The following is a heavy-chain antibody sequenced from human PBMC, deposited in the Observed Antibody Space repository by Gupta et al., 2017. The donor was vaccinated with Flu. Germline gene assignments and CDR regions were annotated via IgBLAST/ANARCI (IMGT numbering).Heavy chain of an antibody. J-gene: IGHJ3*02. CDR3: AKDLSIADYYDGSGSYRAAFDI. Sequence: EVQLLESGGGLVQPGGSLRLSCAASGFTFSSYAMSWVRQAPGKGLEWVSAISGSGGSTYYADSVKGRFNSARDNTKNTLYLQMNSLRAEDTAVYYCAKDLSIADYYDGSGSYRAAFDIGGQGTMVTVSS. CDR2: ISGSGGST. D-gene: IGHD3-10*01. V-gene: IGHV3-23*01. CDR1: GFTFSSYA.